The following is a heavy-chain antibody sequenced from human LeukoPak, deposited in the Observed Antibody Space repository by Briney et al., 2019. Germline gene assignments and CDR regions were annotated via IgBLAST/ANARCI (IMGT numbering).Heavy chain of an antibody. CDR3: ARGPLDYYDSSGGGDY. D-gene: IGHD3-22*01. Sequence: ASVKASCKASGYTFTSYYMHWVRQAPGQGLEWMGIINPSGGSTSYAQKFQGRVTMTRDTSTSTVYMELSSLRSEDTAVYYCARGPLDYYDSSGGGDYWGQGTLVTVSS. CDR2: INPSGGST. J-gene: IGHJ4*02. V-gene: IGHV1-46*01. CDR1: GYTFTSYY.